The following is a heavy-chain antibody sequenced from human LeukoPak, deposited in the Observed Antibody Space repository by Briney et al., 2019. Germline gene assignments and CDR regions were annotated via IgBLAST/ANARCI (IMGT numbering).Heavy chain of an antibody. J-gene: IGHJ4*02. Sequence: PSETLSLTCTVSGGSISSYYWSWIRQPPGKGLEWIGYICYSGSTNYNPSLKGRVTISVDTSKNQFSLKLSSVTAADTAVYYCARDPAAAYFDYWGQGTLVTVSS. CDR1: GGSISSYY. CDR2: ICYSGST. D-gene: IGHD6-13*01. V-gene: IGHV4-59*01. CDR3: ARDPAAAYFDY.